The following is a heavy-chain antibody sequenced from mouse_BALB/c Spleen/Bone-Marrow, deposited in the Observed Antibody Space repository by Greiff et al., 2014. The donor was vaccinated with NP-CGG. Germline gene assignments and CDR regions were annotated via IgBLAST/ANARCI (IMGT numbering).Heavy chain of an antibody. CDR3: ARRDGSTYYYAMDY. CDR2: IYPGDGDT. CDR1: GYAFSNYW. Sequence: VQLQQSGAELVRPGSSVKISCKASGYAFSNYWMNWVKQRPGQGLEWIGQIYPGDGDTDYNGKFKGKATLTADKSSSTAYMQLSSPTSEDSAVYFCARRDGSTYYYAMDYWGQGTSVTVSS. J-gene: IGHJ4*01. V-gene: IGHV1-80*01. D-gene: IGHD1-1*01.